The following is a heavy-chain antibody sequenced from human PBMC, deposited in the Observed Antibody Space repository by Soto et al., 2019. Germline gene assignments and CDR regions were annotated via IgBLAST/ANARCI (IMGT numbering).Heavy chain of an antibody. V-gene: IGHV4-39*01. J-gene: IGHJ6*02. Sequence: SETLALTFTVSGGSISSSSYYWGWIRQPPGKGLEWIGSIYYSGSTYYNPSLKSRVTISVDTSKNQFSLKLSSVTAADTAVYYCIAAGPIYYYGMDVWGQGTTVTVSS. D-gene: IGHD6-6*01. CDR1: GGSISSSSYY. CDR3: IAAGPIYYYGMDV. CDR2: IYYSGST.